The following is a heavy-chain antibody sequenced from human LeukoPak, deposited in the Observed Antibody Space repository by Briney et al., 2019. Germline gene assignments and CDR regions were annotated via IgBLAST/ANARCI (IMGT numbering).Heavy chain of an antibody. Sequence: PSETLSLTCAVYGGSFSGYYWSWIRQPPGKRLEWIGEINHSGSTNYNPSLKSRVTISVDTSKNQFSLKLSSVTAADTAVYYCARGREGYCSGGSCYGIDYWGQGTLVTVSS. J-gene: IGHJ4*02. CDR3: ARGREGYCSGGSCYGIDY. V-gene: IGHV4-34*01. D-gene: IGHD2-15*01. CDR2: INHSGST. CDR1: GGSFSGYY.